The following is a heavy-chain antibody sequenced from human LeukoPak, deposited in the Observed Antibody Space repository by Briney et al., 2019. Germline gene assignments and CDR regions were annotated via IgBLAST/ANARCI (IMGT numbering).Heavy chain of an antibody. Sequence: GGSLRLSCAASGFTLSSNGMHWVRQAPGKGLEWVAVVSFDGSNKYFADSVKGRFSISRDNFRNTLYLQMNSLRAEDTAVYYRARAGRGWFGSMDVWGQGTTVTVSS. D-gene: IGHD3-10*01. CDR2: VSFDGSNK. CDR3: ARAGRGWFGSMDV. J-gene: IGHJ6*02. V-gene: IGHV3-33*01. CDR1: GFTLSSNG.